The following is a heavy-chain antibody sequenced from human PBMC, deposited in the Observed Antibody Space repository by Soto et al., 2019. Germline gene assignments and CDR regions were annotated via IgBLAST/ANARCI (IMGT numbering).Heavy chain of an antibody. CDR1: GFPFSNYA. J-gene: IGHJ4*02. Sequence: EVQLLESGGGLAQPGGSLRLSCAASGFPFSNYAMSWVRQAPGKGLEWVSTINGGAGSTYYADSVKGRFTISRDDSKNTRYLQMNSLRAEDTAVYYCAKIPIMTTVTHYFDYWGQGTLVTVSS. CDR3: AKIPIMTTVTHYFDY. D-gene: IGHD4-17*01. V-gene: IGHV3-23*01. CDR2: INGGAGST.